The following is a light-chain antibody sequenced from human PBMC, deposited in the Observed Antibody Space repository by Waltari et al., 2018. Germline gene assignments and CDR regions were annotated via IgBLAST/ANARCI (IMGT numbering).Light chain of an antibody. CDR2: DVT. Sequence: SALTQPASVSGSPGQSITISCTGSSSDVGRYNYVSWYQQFPDRAPKLMIYDVTNRPSGVSNRFSGSKSANTASLTISGLQPEDEADYYCASYIPDSTLVFGGGTKLTVL. J-gene: IGLJ3*02. CDR3: ASYIPDSTLV. V-gene: IGLV2-14*01. CDR1: SSDVGRYNY.